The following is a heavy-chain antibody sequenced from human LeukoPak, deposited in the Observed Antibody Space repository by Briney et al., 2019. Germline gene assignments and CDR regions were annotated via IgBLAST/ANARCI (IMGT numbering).Heavy chain of an antibody. CDR3: ARGEAYGDSPDY. CDR1: GYTFTGYY. CDR2: INPNSGGT. D-gene: IGHD4-17*01. J-gene: IGHJ4*02. V-gene: IGHV1-2*02. Sequence: ASVKVFCKASGYTFTGYYMHWVRQAPGQGLEWMGWINPNSGGTNYAQKFQGRVTMTRDTSISTAYMELSRLRSDDTAVYYCARGEAYGDSPDYWGQGTLVTVSS.